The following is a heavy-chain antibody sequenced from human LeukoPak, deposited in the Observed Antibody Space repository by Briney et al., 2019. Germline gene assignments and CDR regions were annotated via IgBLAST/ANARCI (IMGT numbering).Heavy chain of an antibody. V-gene: IGHV1-2*02. CDR2: INPNSGGT. CDR3: ARVRIAVAGHFDY. Sequence: ASVKVSCKASGYTFTGYYMHWVRQAPGQGLEWMGWINPNSGGTNYAQKFQGRVTMTRDTSISTAYMELSRLRSDDTAVYYCARVRIAVAGHFDYWGQGTLVTVSS. D-gene: IGHD6-19*01. CDR1: GYTFTGYY. J-gene: IGHJ4*02.